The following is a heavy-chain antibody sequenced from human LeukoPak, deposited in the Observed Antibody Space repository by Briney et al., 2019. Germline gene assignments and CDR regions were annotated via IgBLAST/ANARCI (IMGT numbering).Heavy chain of an antibody. CDR3: ARGPNVPGGLVLDPPKDFDY. J-gene: IGHJ4*02. CDR1: GGSVSSGGYY. V-gene: IGHV4-31*03. Sequence: SETLSLTCTVSGGSVSSGGYYWSWIRQHPGKGPEWIGYIFYSGSTHYNPSLKRRVTLSLDTSKNQFSLKLSSVTAADTAVYYCARGPNVPGGLVLDPPKDFDYWGQGTLVTVSS. D-gene: IGHD3/OR15-3a*01. CDR2: IFYSGST.